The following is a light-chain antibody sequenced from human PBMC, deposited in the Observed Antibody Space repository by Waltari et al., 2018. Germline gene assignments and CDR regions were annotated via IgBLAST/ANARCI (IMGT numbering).Light chain of an antibody. CDR1: QSVSTY. CDR3: QQRSNWPLT. Sequence: EIVLTQSPATLSLSPGERATLSCRARQSVSTYLAWYQQKPGQAPRLLIYDASNRATVIPARFSGSGSGTDFTLTISSLEPEDFAIYYCQQRSNWPLTFGGGTKVEI. J-gene: IGKJ4*01. V-gene: IGKV3-11*01. CDR2: DAS.